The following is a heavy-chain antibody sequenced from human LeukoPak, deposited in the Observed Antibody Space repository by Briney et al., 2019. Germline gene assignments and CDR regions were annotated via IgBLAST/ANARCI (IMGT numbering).Heavy chain of an antibody. V-gene: IGHV3-33*01. D-gene: IGHD2-15*01. J-gene: IGHJ3*02. CDR3: ARDILGYCSGGSCYLTDYDAFDI. CDR1: GFSFSSYG. CDR2: IWYDGSNK. Sequence: GGSLRLSCAASGFSFSSYGMHWVRQAPGKGLEWVAVIWYDGSNKYYADSVKGRFTISRDNSKNTLYLQMNSLRAEDTAVYYCARDILGYCSGGSCYLTDYDAFDIWGQGTMVTVSS.